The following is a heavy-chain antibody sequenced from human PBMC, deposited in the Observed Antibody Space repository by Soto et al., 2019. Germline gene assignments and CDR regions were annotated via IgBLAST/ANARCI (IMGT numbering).Heavy chain of an antibody. J-gene: IGHJ4*02. CDR2: ISYDGSNK. V-gene: IGHV3-30-3*01. CDR3: ARDYSNSYFDY. Sequence: PGGSLRLSCAASGFTFSSYAMHWVRQAPGKGLEWVAVISYDGSNKYYADSVKGRFTISRDNSKNTLYLQMNSLRAEDTAVYYCARDYSNSYFDYWGQGTLGTVS. D-gene: IGHD4-4*01. CDR1: GFTFSSYA.